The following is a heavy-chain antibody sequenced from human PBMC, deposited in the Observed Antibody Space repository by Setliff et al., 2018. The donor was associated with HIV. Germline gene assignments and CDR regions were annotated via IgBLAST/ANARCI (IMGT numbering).Heavy chain of an antibody. J-gene: IGHJ4*01. Sequence: GGSLRLSCVASGFTFRSYWMSWVRQAPGKRPEWVANIKDDGRDKFYLDSVKGRFTISRDNANNLLFLQMNNLRDEDTAVYYCASFYGDYGYWGHGTQVTVSS. CDR3: ASFYGDYGY. D-gene: IGHD3-10*01. V-gene: IGHV3-7*05. CDR1: GFTFRSYW. CDR2: IKDDGRDK.